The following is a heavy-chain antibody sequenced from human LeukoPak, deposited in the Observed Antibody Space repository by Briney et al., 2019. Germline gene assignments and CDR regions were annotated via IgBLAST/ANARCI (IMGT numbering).Heavy chain of an antibody. V-gene: IGHV3-53*01. CDR1: GFTVSSNY. Sequence: PGESLRLSCAASGFTVSSNYMSWVRQAPGKGLEWVSVIYRSGSTYYADSVKGRFTISRDNSNNTLYLQMNSLRAEDTAVYYCARSLGFCSSSNCQEYLQHWGQGTPVTVSS. CDR2: IYRSGST. CDR3: ARSLGFCSSSNCQEYLQH. D-gene: IGHD2-2*01. J-gene: IGHJ1*01.